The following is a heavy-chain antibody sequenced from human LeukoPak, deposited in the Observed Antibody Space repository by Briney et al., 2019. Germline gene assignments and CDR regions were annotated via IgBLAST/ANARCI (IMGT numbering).Heavy chain of an antibody. CDR2: IYWDEDD. CDR3: AHRKGRYYDSSGYDTFDI. CDR1: GFSLSTSGVG. V-gene: IGHV2-5*02. D-gene: IGHD3-22*01. J-gene: IGHJ3*02. Sequence: ESGPTLVNPTQTLTLTCTFSGFSLSTSGVGVGWIRQPPGKALEWLALIYWDEDDRYSPSLKSRLTITKVTSKNQVVLTMTNMDPVDTATYYCAHRKGRYYDSSGYDTFDIWGQGTMVTVSS.